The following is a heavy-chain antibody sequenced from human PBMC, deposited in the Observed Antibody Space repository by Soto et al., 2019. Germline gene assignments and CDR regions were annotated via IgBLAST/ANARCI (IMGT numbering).Heavy chain of an antibody. CDR3: ARLGYDSSSPMWYFDY. D-gene: IGHD3-22*01. V-gene: IGHV1-2*04. J-gene: IGHJ4*02. Sequence: GGSVEVSRKASGYTFNRYYIHWVRQAPGKRLEWMGWINPNSGGTNYAQKFQGWVTMTRDTSISTAYMELSRLRSDDTAVYYCARLGYDSSSPMWYFDYWGQGTLVTVSS. CDR2: INPNSGGT. CDR1: GYTFNRYY.